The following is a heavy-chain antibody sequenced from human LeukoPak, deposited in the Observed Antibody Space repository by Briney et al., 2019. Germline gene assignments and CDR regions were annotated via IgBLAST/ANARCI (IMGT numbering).Heavy chain of an antibody. D-gene: IGHD1-26*01. CDR1: GYTFTIYG. Sequence: ASVKVSCKASGYTFTIYGISWVRQAPGQGLEWMGWISAYNGNTNYAQKLQGRVTMTTDTSTSTAYMELRSLRSDDTAVYYCARDMIVGAATFSDAYDIWGQGTLVTVSS. J-gene: IGHJ3*02. V-gene: IGHV1-18*01. CDR3: ARDMIVGAATFSDAYDI. CDR2: ISAYNGNT.